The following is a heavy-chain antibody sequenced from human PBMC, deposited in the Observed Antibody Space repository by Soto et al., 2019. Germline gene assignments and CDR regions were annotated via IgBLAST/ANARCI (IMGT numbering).Heavy chain of an antibody. CDR1: GFTFSNYW. CDR3: ARSAHGSGDGNDY. J-gene: IGHJ4*02. V-gene: IGHV3-74*01. CDR2: IEGDGSSI. D-gene: IGHD3-10*01. Sequence: EVQLVESGGGLVQPGGSLRLSCVASGFTFSNYWMHWVRQAPGKGLVWVSRIEGDGSSISYADSVKGRFTISRDNAKNTLYLQMNSLRVEDTAVYYCARSAHGSGDGNDYWGQGTLVTVSS.